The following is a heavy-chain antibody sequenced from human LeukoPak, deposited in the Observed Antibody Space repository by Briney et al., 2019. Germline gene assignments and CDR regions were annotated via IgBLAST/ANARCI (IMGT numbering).Heavy chain of an antibody. V-gene: IGHV4-4*02. J-gene: IGHJ3*02. CDR1: GGSISSSNW. CDR3: ARVAEMGTIGVAFDI. CDR2: IYHSGST. Sequence: PSETLSLTCAVSGGSISSSNWWSWVRQPPGKGLEWIGEIYHSGSTNYNPSLKSRVTISVDKSKNQFSLKLSSVTAADTAVYYCARVAEMGTIGVAFDIWGQGTMVTVSS. D-gene: IGHD5-24*01.